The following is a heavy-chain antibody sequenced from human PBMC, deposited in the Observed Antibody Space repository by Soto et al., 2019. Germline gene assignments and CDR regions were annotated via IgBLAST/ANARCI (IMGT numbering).Heavy chain of an antibody. CDR2: ISAYNGNT. V-gene: IGHV1-18*01. D-gene: IGHD5-12*01. Sequence: VASVKVSCKASGYTFTSYGISWVRQAPGQGLEWMGWISAYNGNTNYAQKLQGRVSMTTDTSTSTAYMELRSLRSDDTAVYYCARVGLGGYDLRTYYGMDVWGQGTTVTVSS. J-gene: IGHJ6*02. CDR1: GYTFTSYG. CDR3: ARVGLGGYDLRTYYGMDV.